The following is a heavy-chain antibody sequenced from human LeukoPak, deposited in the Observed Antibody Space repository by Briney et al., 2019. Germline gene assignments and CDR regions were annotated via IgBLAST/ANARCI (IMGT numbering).Heavy chain of an antibody. CDR2: IGISSGNT. Sequence: GGSLRLSCAASGFNFIDYSMNWVRQAPGKGLEWISYIGISSGNTKYADSVKGRFTISRDKARNALYLQMNSLRVEDTAMYYCARDHRYAFDNWGHGTLVTVSS. CDR1: GFNFIDYS. J-gene: IGHJ4*01. CDR3: ARDHRYAFDN. V-gene: IGHV3-48*01. D-gene: IGHD5-12*01.